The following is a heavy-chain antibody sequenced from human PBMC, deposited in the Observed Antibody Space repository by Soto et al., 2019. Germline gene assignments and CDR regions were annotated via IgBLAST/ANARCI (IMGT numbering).Heavy chain of an antibody. CDR2: ISAVDPST. CDR1: GFTFNNYA. J-gene: IGHJ4*02. D-gene: IGHD3-3*02. V-gene: IGHV3-23*01. CDR3: VKFQRSAFYPLDY. Sequence: QLLESGGGLVQPGGSLRLSCAASGFTFNNYAMSWVRQAPGKGLEWVSAISAVDPSTYYADSVKGRFTISRDNSKNTLFLQMNNLRVEDSAIYYCVKFQRSAFYPLDYWGQGTLVTVAS.